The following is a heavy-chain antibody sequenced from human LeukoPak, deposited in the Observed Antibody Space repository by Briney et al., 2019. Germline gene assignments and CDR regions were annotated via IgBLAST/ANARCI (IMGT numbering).Heavy chain of an antibody. Sequence: ASVKVSCKASGYTFTSYGISWVRQAPGQGFEWMGWISAYNGNTNYAQKLQGRVTMTTDTSTSTAYMELRSLRSDDTAVYYCARVYYYGSGRIYYYYYGMDVWGQGTTVTVSS. CDR1: GYTFTSYG. V-gene: IGHV1-18*01. CDR2: ISAYNGNT. D-gene: IGHD3-10*01. J-gene: IGHJ6*02. CDR3: ARVYYYGSGRIYYYYYGMDV.